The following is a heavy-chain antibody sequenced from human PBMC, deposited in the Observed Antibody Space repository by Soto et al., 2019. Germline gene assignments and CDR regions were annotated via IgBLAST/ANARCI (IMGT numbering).Heavy chain of an antibody. V-gene: IGHV4-34*01. CDR1: GGSFSGYY. CDR2: INHSGST. Sequence: QVQLQQWGAGLLKPSETLSLTCAVYGGSFSGYYWSWIRQPPGTGMEWIGEINHSGSTNYNPSLKSRVTISVSTSKTQFSLKLSSVTAADTAVYYCARTYSSSWAPLDYWGQGTLVTVSS. CDR3: ARTYSSSWAPLDY. J-gene: IGHJ4*02. D-gene: IGHD6-13*01.